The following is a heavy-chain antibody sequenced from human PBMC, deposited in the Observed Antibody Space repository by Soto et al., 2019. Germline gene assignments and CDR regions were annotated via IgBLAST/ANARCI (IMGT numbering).Heavy chain of an antibody. Sequence: SVKVSCKASGGTFSSYTISWVRQAPGQGLEWMGRIIPILGIANYAQKFQGRVTITADKSTSTAYVELSSLRSEDTAVYYCARSTYYYDSSGYYPNYYGMDVWGQGTTVTVSS. CDR2: IIPILGIA. D-gene: IGHD3-22*01. J-gene: IGHJ6*02. CDR3: ARSTYYYDSSGYYPNYYGMDV. V-gene: IGHV1-69*02. CDR1: GGTFSSYT.